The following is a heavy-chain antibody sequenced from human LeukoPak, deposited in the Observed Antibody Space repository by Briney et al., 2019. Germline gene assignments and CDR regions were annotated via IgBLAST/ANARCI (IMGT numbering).Heavy chain of an antibody. Sequence: ASVKVSCKASGYTFTNYAVHWVRLAPGQGLEWMGWISAGNGKTKYSQKLQGRVTITRDTSASTAYMELSSLRSEDTVVYYCARDVIDGRGYSFGYDYWGQGTLVTVSS. CDR1: GYTFTNYA. CDR3: ARDVIDGRGYSFGYDY. V-gene: IGHV1-3*01. J-gene: IGHJ4*02. CDR2: ISAGNGKT. D-gene: IGHD5-18*01.